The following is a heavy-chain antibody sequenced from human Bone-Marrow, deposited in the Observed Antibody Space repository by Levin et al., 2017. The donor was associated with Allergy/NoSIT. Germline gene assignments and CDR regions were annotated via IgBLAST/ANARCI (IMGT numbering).Heavy chain of an antibody. V-gene: IGHV4-59*01. J-gene: IGHJ5*02. CDR2: INYSWST. D-gene: IGHD3/OR15-3a*01. Sequence: NPSETLSLTCAVSGGSISNNYWSWIRQPPGKGLEWIGYINYSWSTDYNPSLKSRVTTSVDTSKNQFSLRLRSVTAADTAVYYCASFSVRTGCFDPWGQGTLVTVSS. CDR1: GGSISNNY. CDR3: ASFSVRTGCFDP.